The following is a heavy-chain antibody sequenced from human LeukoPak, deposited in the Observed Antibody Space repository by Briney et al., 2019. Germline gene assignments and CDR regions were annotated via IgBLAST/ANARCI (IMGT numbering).Heavy chain of an antibody. CDR1: GFTFLTYA. CDR2: ISGGSGST. V-gene: IGHV3-23*01. D-gene: IGHD3-16*01. Sequence: PGGSLRLSCAASGFTFLTYAMNWVRQAPGEGLEWVAGISGGSGSTNYADSVKGRFTVSRDNSKSTLYLQMNSLRAADTAVYYCAKGFSTYVYNWFDPWGQGTLVTVSS. J-gene: IGHJ5*02. CDR3: AKGFSTYVYNWFDP.